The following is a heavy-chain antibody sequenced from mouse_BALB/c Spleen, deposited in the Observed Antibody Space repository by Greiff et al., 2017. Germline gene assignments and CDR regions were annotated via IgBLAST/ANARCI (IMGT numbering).Heavy chain of an antibody. Sequence: VQLQQSGPQLVRPGASVKISCKASGYSFTSYWMHWVKQRPGQGLEWIGMIDPSDSETRLNQKFKDKATLTVDKSSSTAYMQLSSPTSEDSAVYDCARGGSNYGRYYFDDWGQGTTLTVSS. J-gene: IGHJ2*01. CDR1: GYSFTSYW. D-gene: IGHD2-5*01. V-gene: IGHV1S126*01. CDR3: ARGGSNYGRYYFDD. CDR2: IDPSDSET.